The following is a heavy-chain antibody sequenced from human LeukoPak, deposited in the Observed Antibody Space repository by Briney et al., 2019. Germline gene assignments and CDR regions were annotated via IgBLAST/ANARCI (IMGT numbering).Heavy chain of an antibody. J-gene: IGHJ5*02. CDR2: INPSGGTT. D-gene: IGHD3-16*01. V-gene: IGHV1-46*01. CDR1: GYTFTRYY. CDR3: ARDALSYGHSWGSYGHLGIDP. Sequence: GASVKVSCKXSGYTFTRYYMHWVRQTPGQGLEWMGIINPSGGTTDYAQKFHGRITVTRDTSTSTVYMELTSLTSEDTAVYYCARDALSYGHSWGSYGHLGIDPWGQGTLVTVSS.